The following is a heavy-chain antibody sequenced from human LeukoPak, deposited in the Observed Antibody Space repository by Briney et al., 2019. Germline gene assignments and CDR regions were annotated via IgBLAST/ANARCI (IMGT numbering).Heavy chain of an antibody. D-gene: IGHD2-21*02. CDR2: IIPIFGTA. Sequence: SVKVSCKASGGTFSSYTISWVRQVPGQGLEWMGGIIPIFGTANYAQKFQGRVTITADKSTSTAYMELSSLRSEDTAMYYCARTVVVTAEHAFDIWGQGTMVTVSS. CDR3: ARTVVVTAEHAFDI. J-gene: IGHJ3*02. V-gene: IGHV1-69*06. CDR1: GGTFSSYT.